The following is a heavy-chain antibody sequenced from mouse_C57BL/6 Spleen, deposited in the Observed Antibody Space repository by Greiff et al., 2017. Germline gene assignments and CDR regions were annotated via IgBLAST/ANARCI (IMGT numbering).Heavy chain of an antibody. CDR2: IYPRSGNT. D-gene: IGHD1-1*01. CDR1: GYTFTSYG. Sequence: QVQLQQSGAELARPGASVKLSCKASGYTFTSYGISWVKQRTGQGLEWIGEIYPRSGNTYYNEKFKGKATLTADKSSSTAYMELRSLTSEDSAVYFCARGGYYYGSSSYFDVWGAGTTVTVSS. CDR3: ARGGYYYGSSSYFDV. V-gene: IGHV1-81*01. J-gene: IGHJ1*01.